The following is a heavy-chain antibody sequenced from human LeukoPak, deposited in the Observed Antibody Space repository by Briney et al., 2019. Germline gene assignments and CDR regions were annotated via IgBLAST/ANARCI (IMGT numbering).Heavy chain of an antibody. CDR1: GFTFSSNE. CDR3: ARDPGIYGSGSYRAHYYYYGMDV. Sequence: GGSLRLSCAASGFTFSSNEMNWVRQAPGKGLEWVSYISSSGTTIYYADSVKGRFTISRDNAKNSLYLQMNSLRAEDTAVYYCARDPGIYGSGSYRAHYYYYGMDVWGKGTTVTVSS. V-gene: IGHV3-48*03. CDR2: ISSSGTTI. D-gene: IGHD3-10*01. J-gene: IGHJ6*04.